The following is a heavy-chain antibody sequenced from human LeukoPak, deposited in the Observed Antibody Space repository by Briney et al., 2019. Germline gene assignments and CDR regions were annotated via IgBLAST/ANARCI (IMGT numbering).Heavy chain of an antibody. Sequence: PSETLSLTCAVSGGSLSDSYWSWLRQPPGKGLEWIGEIYHNGYTRYNPSLESRVTILVATSKIQFSLELTSVTAADTAVYYCARGDSYAYGPYSYYYPMDVWGHGTTVTVSS. D-gene: IGHD2-21*01. CDR2: IYHNGYT. CDR1: GGSLSDSY. V-gene: IGHV4-34*01. J-gene: IGHJ6*02. CDR3: ARGDSYAYGPYSYYYPMDV.